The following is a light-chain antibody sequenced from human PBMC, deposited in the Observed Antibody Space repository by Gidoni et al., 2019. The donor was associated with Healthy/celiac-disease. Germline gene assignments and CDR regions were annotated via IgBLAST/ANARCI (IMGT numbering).Light chain of an antibody. CDR1: QRVSSN. CDR2: GES. V-gene: IGKV3-15*01. J-gene: IGKJ1*01. Sequence: EIVMTQSPATLSVSPGERATLSCRASQRVSSNLAWYQQKPGQAPRLLISGESTRATGIPARLSGSGSGTEFTLTISSLKSEDFAVYCCQQYNNWPLWTFGQGTKVEIK. CDR3: QQYNNWPLWT.